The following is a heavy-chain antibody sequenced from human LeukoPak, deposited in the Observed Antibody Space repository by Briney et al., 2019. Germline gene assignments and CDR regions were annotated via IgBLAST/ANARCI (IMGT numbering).Heavy chain of an antibody. CDR3: ARPPVGYCSSTSCYLDAFDI. CDR2: IYPGDSDT. Sequence: GESLKISCKGSGYSFTSYWIGWVRQMPGKGLEWMGIIYPGDSDTRYSPYFQGQVTISADKSISTAYLQWSSLKASDTAMYYCARPPVGYCSSTSCYLDAFDIWGQGTMVTVSS. D-gene: IGHD2-2*01. V-gene: IGHV5-51*01. CDR1: GYSFTSYW. J-gene: IGHJ3*02.